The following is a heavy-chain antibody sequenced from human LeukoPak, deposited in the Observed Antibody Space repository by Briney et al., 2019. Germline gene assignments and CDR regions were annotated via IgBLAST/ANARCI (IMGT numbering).Heavy chain of an antibody. CDR3: AIYCSISSCQGNWFDP. CDR1: GGSISSGNYY. D-gene: IGHD2-2*01. Sequence: SETLSLSCTVSGGSISSGNYYWSWVRQPAGKGLEWIGRIYTSGSTNYNPSLKSRVTIAVDTSKNQFSLKLTSVTGADTAVYYCAIYCSISSCQGNWFDPWGQGTLVTVSS. J-gene: IGHJ5*02. CDR2: IYTSGST. V-gene: IGHV4-61*02.